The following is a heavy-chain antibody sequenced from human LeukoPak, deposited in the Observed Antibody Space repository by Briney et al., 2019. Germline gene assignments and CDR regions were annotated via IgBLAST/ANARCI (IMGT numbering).Heavy chain of an antibody. CDR2: IYTSGST. D-gene: IGHD5-18*01. J-gene: IGHJ4*02. CDR3: AYTGYSYGRYYFGY. Sequence: SETLSLTCTVSGGSISSYYWSWIRQPAGKGLEWIGRIYTSGSTNYNPSLKSRVTMSVDTSKNQFSLKLSSVTAADTAVYYCAYTGYSYGRYYFGYWGQGTLVTVSS. V-gene: IGHV4-4*07. CDR1: GGSISSYY.